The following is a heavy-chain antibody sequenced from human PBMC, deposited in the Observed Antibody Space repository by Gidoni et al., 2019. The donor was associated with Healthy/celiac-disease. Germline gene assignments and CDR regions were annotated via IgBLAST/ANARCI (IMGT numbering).Heavy chain of an antibody. V-gene: IGHV1-69*01. Sequence: QVQLVQSGAEVQKPGSSVKVACKASGGTFSSYAISWVRQGPGQGLEWMGGIIPIFGTANYAQKFQDRVTITADESTSTAYRELSSLRSEDTAVYYCARVLARRYSSGWYDYWGQGTLVTVSS. D-gene: IGHD6-19*01. CDR3: ARVLARRYSSGWYDY. J-gene: IGHJ4*02. CDR1: GGTFSSYA. CDR2: IIPIFGTA.